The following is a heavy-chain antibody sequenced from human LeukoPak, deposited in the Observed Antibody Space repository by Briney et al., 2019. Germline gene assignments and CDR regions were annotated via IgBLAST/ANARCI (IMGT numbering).Heavy chain of an antibody. CDR2: IYYSGSP. V-gene: IGHV4-59*13. J-gene: IGHJ4*02. D-gene: IGHD6-19*01. Sequence: PSEPLSLTCTVSGGSISSDYWIWIRQPPGKALEWIGYIYYSGSPNYIPSLKSRVSIAIDTSKSPFSLKFNSVNAADTAMYFCARVSVGSGWTIDYWGQGTLVTVSS. CDR3: ARVSVGSGWTIDY. CDR1: GGSISSDY.